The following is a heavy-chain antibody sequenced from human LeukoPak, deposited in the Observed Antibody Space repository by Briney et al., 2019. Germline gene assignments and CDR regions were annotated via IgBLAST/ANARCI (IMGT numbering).Heavy chain of an antibody. CDR1: GIAVSSNY. CDR2: IYSGGST. Sequence: GGSLRLSCAASGIAVSSNYMSWVRQAPGKGLEWISVIYSGGSTYYADSVKGRFTISRDNSKNTLYLQMNSLRAEDTAVYYCARDPRRYSSGWLYYFDYWGQGTLVTVSS. J-gene: IGHJ4*02. D-gene: IGHD6-19*01. CDR3: ARDPRRYSSGWLYYFDY. V-gene: IGHV3-66*01.